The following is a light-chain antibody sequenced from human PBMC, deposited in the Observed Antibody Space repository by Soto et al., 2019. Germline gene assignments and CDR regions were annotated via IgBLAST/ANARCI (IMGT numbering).Light chain of an antibody. J-gene: IGKJ4*01. CDR1: QSVSSY. CDR3: QQRSNWLLT. CDR2: DTS. V-gene: IGKV3-11*01. Sequence: EIVLTQSPATLSLSPGERATLSCRASQSVSSYLAWYQQKPGQAPRLLIYDTSNRATGIPARFSGSGSGTDFTLTISSLEPADFAVYYWQQRSNWLLTFGGGTKVEIK.